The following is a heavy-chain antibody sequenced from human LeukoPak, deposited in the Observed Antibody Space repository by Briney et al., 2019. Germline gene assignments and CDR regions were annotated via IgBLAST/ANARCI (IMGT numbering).Heavy chain of an antibody. J-gene: IGHJ4*02. Sequence: GGSLRLSCAASGFTFSSYWMSWVRQAPGKGLEWVANIKQDGSEKYYVDSVKGRFTISRDNSKNTLYLQMNSLRAEDTAVYYCAKDQGIAVGLRVFDYWGQGTLVTVSS. D-gene: IGHD6-19*01. CDR1: GFTFSSYW. V-gene: IGHV3-7*03. CDR3: AKDQGIAVGLRVFDY. CDR2: IKQDGSEK.